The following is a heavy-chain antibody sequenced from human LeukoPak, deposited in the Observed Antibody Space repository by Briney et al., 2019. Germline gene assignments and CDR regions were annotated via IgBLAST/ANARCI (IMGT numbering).Heavy chain of an antibody. CDR2: INIGGTNT. Sequence: NAGGSLRLSCAASGFTFRDYYMSWIRQAPGKGLEWLSYINIGGTNTHYADSVKGRFTISRDNAKKSLYLEMNNLRAEDTAVYYCATDGAGFDTWGQGVLVTVSS. J-gene: IGHJ5*02. CDR1: GFTFRDYY. CDR3: ATDGAGFDT. V-gene: IGHV3-11*01.